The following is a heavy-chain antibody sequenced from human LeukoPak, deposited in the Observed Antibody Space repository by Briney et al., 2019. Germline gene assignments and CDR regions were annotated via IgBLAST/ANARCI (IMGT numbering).Heavy chain of an antibody. CDR1: GFTFDDYA. V-gene: IGHV3-9*01. Sequence: GGSLRLSCAASGFTFDDYAMHWARQAPGRGLEWVSGISWNSGSIGYADSVKGRFTISRDNAKNSLYLQMNSLRAEDTAVYYCAREATQWELDYWGQGTLVTVSS. J-gene: IGHJ4*02. CDR2: ISWNSGSI. CDR3: AREATQWELDY. D-gene: IGHD1-26*01.